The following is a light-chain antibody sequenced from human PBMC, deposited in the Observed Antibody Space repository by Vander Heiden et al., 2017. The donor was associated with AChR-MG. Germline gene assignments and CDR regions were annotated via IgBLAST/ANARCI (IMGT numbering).Light chain of an antibody. J-gene: IGKJ2*01. CDR3: QQYGSSPRT. V-gene: IGKV3-20*01. Sequence: VLTPSPGTLSLAPGERATLACRASQSVSSSYLAWYQQKPGQAPRLLIYGASSRATGIPDRFSGSGSGTDFTLTISRLEPEDFAVYYCQQYGSSPRTFGQGTKLEIK. CDR1: QSVSSSY. CDR2: GAS.